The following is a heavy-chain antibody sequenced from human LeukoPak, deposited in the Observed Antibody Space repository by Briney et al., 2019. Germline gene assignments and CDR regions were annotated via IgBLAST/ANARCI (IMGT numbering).Heavy chain of an antibody. D-gene: IGHD6-19*01. CDR1: GFTFSDSY. V-gene: IGHV3-11*01. CDR2: ISTTSTIM. CDR3: VRVRDTSASPYFDF. J-gene: IGHJ4*02. Sequence: GGSLRLSCATSGFTFSDSYMTWIRQAPGKGLEWISYISTTSTIMYYADSVKGRFTISRDNAKNSLYLQMNSLRADDTAVYYRVRVRDTSASPYFDFWGQGTLVTVSS.